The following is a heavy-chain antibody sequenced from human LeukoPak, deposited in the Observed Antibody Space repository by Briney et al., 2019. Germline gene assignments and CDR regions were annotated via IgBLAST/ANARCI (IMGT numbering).Heavy chain of an antibody. V-gene: IGHV5-51*01. CDR1: GYRFTAYW. D-gene: IGHD3-10*01. J-gene: IGHJ4*02. CDR2: IYCGDSDT. Sequence: GESLKISCKGSGYRFTAYWIGWVRQMPGKGLEWMGIIYCGDSDTTYNPSFQGQVTISVDRSISTAYVQRNSLKASDTAIYYCARYLHGPGSYADYWGQGSLVTVSS. CDR3: ARYLHGPGSYADY.